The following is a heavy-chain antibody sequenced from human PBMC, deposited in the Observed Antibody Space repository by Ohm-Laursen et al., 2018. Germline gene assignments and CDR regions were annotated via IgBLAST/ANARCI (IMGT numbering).Heavy chain of an antibody. V-gene: IGHV3-23*01. CDR2: ISGSGSRT. CDR1: GFTFSSYA. CDR3: AKVYYCSGGSCYSWELTNGFDI. Sequence: SLRLSCTASGFTFSSYAMNWVRQAPGKGLEWVSGISGSGSRTYYADSVKSRFTISRDNSKNTVHLQMNSLRAEDTAVYYCAKVYYCSGGSCYSWELTNGFDIWGQGTMVTVSS. D-gene: IGHD2-15*01. J-gene: IGHJ3*02.